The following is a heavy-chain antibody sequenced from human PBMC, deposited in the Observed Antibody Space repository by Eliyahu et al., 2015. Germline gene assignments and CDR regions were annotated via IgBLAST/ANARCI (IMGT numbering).Heavy chain of an antibody. CDR3: VREGSSPYFDWSFS. CDR2: MSGDGXST. D-gene: IGHD3-9*01. Sequence: QLVETGGXLVQPGGSLRLSCLAXGXTXXRNWMXWVRQAPGKGLVWVSRMSGDGXSTKYADPVKGRFTISRDNARSTLFLQMDSLRAEDTAVYYCVREGSSPYFDWSFSGGQGTLVTVSS. CDR1: GXTXXRNW. J-gene: IGHJ4*02. V-gene: IGHV3-74*01.